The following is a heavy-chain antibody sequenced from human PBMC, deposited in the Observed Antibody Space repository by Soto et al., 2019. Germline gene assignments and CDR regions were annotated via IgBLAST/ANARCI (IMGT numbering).Heavy chain of an antibody. Sequence: QVQLVQSGAEVKKPGSSVKVSCKASGGTLNKHAITWVRRAPGQGLEWLGGIIPMFGIPNYPQKFQGRVTITADDSTNTLHMELNSLTSDDTAVYYCARGGTSGWLKGAYDVWGQGTMVTVSS. J-gene: IGHJ3*01. CDR2: IIPMFGIP. V-gene: IGHV1-69*01. CDR1: GGTLNKHA. D-gene: IGHD6-13*01. CDR3: ARGGTSGWLKGAYDV.